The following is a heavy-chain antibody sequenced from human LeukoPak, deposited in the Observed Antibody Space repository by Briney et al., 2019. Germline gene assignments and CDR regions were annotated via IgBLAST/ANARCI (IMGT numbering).Heavy chain of an antibody. CDR2: ISSSSSYI. J-gene: IGHJ4*02. D-gene: IGHD1-26*01. CDR3: ARGGLSGSLDY. Sequence: GGSLRLSCAASGFTFSSYSMNWVRQAPGKGLEWVSSISSSSSYIYYADSVKGRFTISRDNSKNTLYLQMNSLRAEDTAVYYCARGGLSGSLDYWGQGTLVTVSS. V-gene: IGHV3-21*01. CDR1: GFTFSSYS.